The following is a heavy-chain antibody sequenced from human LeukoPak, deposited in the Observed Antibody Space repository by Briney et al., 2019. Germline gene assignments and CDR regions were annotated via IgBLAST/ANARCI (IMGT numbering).Heavy chain of an antibody. CDR1: GGSFSGYY. Sequence: SETLSLTCAVYGGSFSGYYWSWIRQPPGKGLEWIGEINHSGSTNYNPSLKSRVTISVDTSKNQFSPKLSSVTAADTAVYYCARDGDQTSFDYWGQGTLVTVSS. CDR3: ARDGDQTSFDY. V-gene: IGHV4-34*01. J-gene: IGHJ4*02. D-gene: IGHD4-17*01. CDR2: INHSGST.